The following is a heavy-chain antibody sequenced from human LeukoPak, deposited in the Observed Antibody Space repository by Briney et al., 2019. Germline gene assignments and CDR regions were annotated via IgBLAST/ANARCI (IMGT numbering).Heavy chain of an antibody. J-gene: IGHJ4*02. CDR1: GYTFTSYD. CDR3: ATLSNYYGSGSSNSPYYFDY. D-gene: IGHD3-10*01. CDR2: MNPNSGNT. V-gene: IGHV1-8*01. Sequence: ASVKVSCKASGYTFTSYDINWMRQATGQGLEWMGWMNPNSGNTGYAQKFQGRVTMTRNTSISTAYMELSSLRSEDTAVYYCATLSNYYGSGSSNSPYYFDYWGQGTLVTVSS.